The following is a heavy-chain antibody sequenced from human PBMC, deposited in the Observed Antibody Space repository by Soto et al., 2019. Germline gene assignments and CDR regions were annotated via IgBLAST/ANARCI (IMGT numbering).Heavy chain of an antibody. D-gene: IGHD2-2*01. CDR1: GYTFTSYD. CDR3: ARGRYCSSTSCRYYYYYGMDV. J-gene: IGHJ6*02. V-gene: IGHV1-8*01. CDR2: MNPNSGNT. Sequence: ASVKVSCKASGYTFTSYDVNWVRQATGQGLEWMGWMNPNSGNTGHAQKFQGRVTMTRNTSISTAYMELSSLRSEDTAVYYCARGRYCSSTSCRYYYYYGMDVWGQGTTVTVSS.